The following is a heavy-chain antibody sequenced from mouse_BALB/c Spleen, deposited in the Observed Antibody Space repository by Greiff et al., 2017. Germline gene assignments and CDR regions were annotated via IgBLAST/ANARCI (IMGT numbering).Heavy chain of an antibody. CDR1: GYTFTSYW. Sequence: LKQPGSELVRPGASVKLSCKASGYTFTSYWMHWVKQRPGQGLEWIGNIYPGSGSTNYDEKFKSKATLTVDTSSSTAYMQLSSLTSEDSAVYYCTRNLLPSPFAYWGQGTLVTVSA. V-gene: IGHV1S22*01. D-gene: IGHD2-10*01. J-gene: IGHJ3*01. CDR3: TRNLLPSPFAY. CDR2: IYPGSGST.